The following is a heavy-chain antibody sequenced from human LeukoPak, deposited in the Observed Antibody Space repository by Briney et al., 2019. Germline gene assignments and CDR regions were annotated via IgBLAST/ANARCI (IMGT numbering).Heavy chain of an antibody. CDR2: IRSKAYGGTT. V-gene: IGHV3-49*04. CDR3: TRDIRYQLEGYYYYMDV. D-gene: IGHD2-2*01. Sequence: PGGSLRLSCAASGFTFGDYAMSWVRQAPGKGLEWVGFIRSKAYGGTTEYAASVKGRFTISRDDSKSIAYLQMNSLKTEDTAVYYCTRDIRYQLEGYYYYMDVWGKGTTVTVSS. J-gene: IGHJ6*03. CDR1: GFTFGDYA.